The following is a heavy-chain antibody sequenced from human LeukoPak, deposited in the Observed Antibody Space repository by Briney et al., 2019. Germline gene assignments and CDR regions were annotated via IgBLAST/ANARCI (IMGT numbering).Heavy chain of an antibody. CDR3: ARIGYSSCSTDY. Sequence: GGSLRLSCAASGFTFDDYAMHWVRQAPGKGLEWVSGISWNSGSIGYADSVKGRFTISRDNAKNSLYLQMNSLRAEDTAMYYCARIGYSSCSTDYWGQGTLVTVSS. D-gene: IGHD6-13*01. CDR2: ISWNSGSI. V-gene: IGHV3-9*01. CDR1: GFTFDDYA. J-gene: IGHJ4*02.